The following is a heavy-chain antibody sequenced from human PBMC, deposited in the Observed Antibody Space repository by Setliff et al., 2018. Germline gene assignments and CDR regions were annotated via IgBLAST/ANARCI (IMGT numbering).Heavy chain of an antibody. D-gene: IGHD6-13*01. V-gene: IGHV4-34*08. CDR2: INHSGTS. CDR1: GGTFSDYY. J-gene: IGHJ5*02. CDR3: ALEEYTSRWTKRFDP. Sequence: PSETLSLTCAAYGGTFSDYYWTWIRQSPGKGLEWIGEINHSGTSNYNPSLKSRVTTTIDTSTNTAYMELRSLRSDDTAVYYCALEEYTSRWTKRFDPWGQGTLVTVSS.